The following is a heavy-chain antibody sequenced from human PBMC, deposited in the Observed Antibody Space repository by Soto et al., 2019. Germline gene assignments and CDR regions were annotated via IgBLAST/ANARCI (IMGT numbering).Heavy chain of an antibody. CDR2: ISYDGSNK. Sequence: QVQLVESGGGVVQPGRSLRLSCAASGFTFSSYAMHWVRQAPGKGLEWVAVISYDGSNKYYADSVKGRFTISRDNSKNTLYLQMNSLRAEDTAVYYCARGGNKVVVLPDYWGQGTLVTVSS. D-gene: IGHD3-22*01. V-gene: IGHV3-30-3*01. CDR1: GFTFSSYA. CDR3: ARGGNKVVVLPDY. J-gene: IGHJ4*02.